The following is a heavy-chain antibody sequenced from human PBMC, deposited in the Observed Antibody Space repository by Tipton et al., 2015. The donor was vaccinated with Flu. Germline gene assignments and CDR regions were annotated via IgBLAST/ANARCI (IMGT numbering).Heavy chain of an antibody. J-gene: IGHJ4*02. D-gene: IGHD1-26*01. CDR3: AKSGGFDS. CDR2: IRSDETTE. V-gene: IGHV3-30*02. CDR1: GFTFRTNG. Sequence: SLRLSCAASGFTFRTNGMHWVRQATGKGLEWVAHIRSDETTEYADSVKGRFTISRDNSKDMLYLQMNSLRAEDTAVFYCAKSGGFDSWNQGALVIVSS.